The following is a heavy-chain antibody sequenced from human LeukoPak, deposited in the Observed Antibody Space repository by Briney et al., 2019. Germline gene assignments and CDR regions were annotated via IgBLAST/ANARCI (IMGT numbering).Heavy chain of an antibody. CDR3: VRGQGAFGGYEWANWFDP. J-gene: IGHJ5*02. Sequence: SETLSLTCSVSGGSIRSSSYYWAWIRQPPGKGLEWIATCHYSGSTFYNPSLKSRLTLSIDTSKHLFSLQVTSVTAADTAMYYCVRGQGAFGGYEWANWFDPWGQGTLVTVSS. D-gene: IGHD5-12*01. CDR1: GGSIRSSSYY. V-gene: IGHV4-39*02. CDR2: CHYSGST.